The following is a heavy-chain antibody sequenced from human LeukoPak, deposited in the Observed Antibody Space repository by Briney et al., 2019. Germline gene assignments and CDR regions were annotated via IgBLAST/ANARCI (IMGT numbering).Heavy chain of an antibody. CDR1: GYTFTSYG. CDR3: ASSPGSSGWYVGYFQH. Sequence: ASVKVSCKASGYTFTSYGVSWVRQAPGQGLEWMGWISAYNGNTNYAQKLQGRVTMTTDTSTSTAYMELRSLRSDDTAVYYCASSPGSSGWYVGYFQHWGQGTLVTVSS. V-gene: IGHV1-18*01. J-gene: IGHJ1*01. D-gene: IGHD6-19*01. CDR2: ISAYNGNT.